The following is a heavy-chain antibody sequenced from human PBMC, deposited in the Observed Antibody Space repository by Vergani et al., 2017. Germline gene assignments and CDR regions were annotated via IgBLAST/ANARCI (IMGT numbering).Heavy chain of an antibody. CDR3: AKEGTPGGYSYGRRGNFDY. D-gene: IGHD5-18*01. Sequence: EVQLLESGGGLVQPGGSLRLSCAASGFTFSSYAMSWVRQAPGKGLEWVSAISGSGGSTYYADSVKGRFTISRDNSKNTLYLQMNSLRAEDTAVYYCAKEGTPGGYSYGRRGNFDYWGQGTLVTVSS. V-gene: IGHV3-23*01. CDR2: ISGSGGST. J-gene: IGHJ4*02. CDR1: GFTFSSYA.